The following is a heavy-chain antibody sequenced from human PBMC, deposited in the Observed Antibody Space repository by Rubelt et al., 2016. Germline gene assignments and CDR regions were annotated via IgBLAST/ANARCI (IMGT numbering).Heavy chain of an antibody. J-gene: IGHJ4*02. CDR2: LSAYNGNT. V-gene: IGHV1-18*01. Sequence: QVQLVQSGAEVKKPGASVKVSCKASGYTFTSYGISWVRQAPGQGLDWMGWLSAYNGNTNYAQKLQGRVTMTTDTPTSTAYMELRSMRSDDTAVYYCARDGAFALGSGFENRSDDWGQGTLVTVSS. D-gene: IGHD3-10*01. CDR3: ARDGAFALGSGFENRSDD. CDR1: GYTFTSYG.